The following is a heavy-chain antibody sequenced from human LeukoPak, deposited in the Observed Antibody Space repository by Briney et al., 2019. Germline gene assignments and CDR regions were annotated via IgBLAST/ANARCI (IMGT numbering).Heavy chain of an antibody. CDR3: ARRNYYVSSGYFSGDAFDI. J-gene: IGHJ3*02. D-gene: IGHD3-22*01. V-gene: IGHV3-64*01. CDR2: IISNGGST. Sequence: GGSLRLSCAASGFTFSSYAMHWVHQAPGKRLEFVSAIISNGGSTYYAKSVKGRFTVSRDNSKNTLSLQMGSLRAEDMAVYYCARRNYYVSSGYFSGDAFDIWGQGTMVTVSS. CDR1: GFTFSSYA.